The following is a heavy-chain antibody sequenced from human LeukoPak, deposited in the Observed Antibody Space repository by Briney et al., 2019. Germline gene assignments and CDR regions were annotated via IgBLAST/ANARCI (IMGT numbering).Heavy chain of an antibody. Sequence: GASVKVSCKASGYTFTSYYMHWVRQAPGQGLEWMGIINPSGGSTSYAQKFQGRVTMTRDMSTSTVYMELSSLRSEDTAVYYCARGVGTLIAASYSSGWAFDYWGQGTLVTVSS. D-gene: IGHD6-19*01. CDR1: GYTFTSYY. CDR3: ARGVGTLIAASYSSGWAFDY. J-gene: IGHJ4*02. V-gene: IGHV1-46*01. CDR2: INPSGGST.